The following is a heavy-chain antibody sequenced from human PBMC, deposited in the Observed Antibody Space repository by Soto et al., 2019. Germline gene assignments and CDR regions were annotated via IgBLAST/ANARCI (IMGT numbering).Heavy chain of an antibody. Sequence: QVQLVESGGGVVQPGRSLRLSCAASGFTFSSYAMHWVRQAPGKGLEWVAVISYDGSNKYYADSVKGRFTISRDNSNHALYLQMNSLRAEDTAXXXXXXGPTQSIAALLLGYWGQGALVSVSS. J-gene: IGHJ4*02. CDR1: GFTFSSYA. D-gene: IGHD6-6*01. CDR3: XXGPTQSIAALLLGY. V-gene: IGHV3-30-3*01. CDR2: ISYDGSNK.